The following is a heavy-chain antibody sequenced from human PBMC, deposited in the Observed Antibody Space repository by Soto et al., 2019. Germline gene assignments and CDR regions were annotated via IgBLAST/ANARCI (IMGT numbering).Heavy chain of an antibody. V-gene: IGHV3-7*01. CDR2: ISPDGSAK. J-gene: IGHJ4*02. CDR1: GFTFSSFW. CDR3: ERNTLS. Sequence: GGSLRLSCAGSGFTFSSFWMSWVRQAPGKGLEWVANISPDGSAKSYVDSVNGRFTISRDNAKNSLYLQMNSLRAEDTALYYCERNTLSGGQGTLVTVSS.